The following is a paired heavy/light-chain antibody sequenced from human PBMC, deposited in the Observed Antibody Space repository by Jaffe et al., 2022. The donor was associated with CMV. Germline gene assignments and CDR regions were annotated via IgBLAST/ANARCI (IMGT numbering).Heavy chain of an antibody. J-gene: IGHJ5*02. CDR1: GGSISGAGYY. Sequence: QVQLQESGPGLVKPSQTLSLTCIVSGGSISGAGYYWSWIRQHPGKGLEWIGYVYYNGRTYYNPSLKSRVTVSIDMSKNRFSLKLSSVTAADTAVYYCATSFGDIRDWFDPWGQGTLVTVSS. D-gene: IGHD3-3*01. CDR3: ATSFGDIRDWFDP. CDR2: VYYNGRT. V-gene: IGHV4-31*03.
Light chain of an antibody. V-gene: IGKV3-15*01. CDR3: QQYNSWPRT. CDR2: GAS. Sequence: EIVMTQSPATLSVSPGERATLSCRASQSVSSNLAWYQQKPGQAPRLLIYGASSRATGIPARFSGSGSGTEFTLTISSLQSEDFAVYCCQQYNSWPRTFGQGTKVEIK. J-gene: IGKJ1*01. CDR1: QSVSSN.